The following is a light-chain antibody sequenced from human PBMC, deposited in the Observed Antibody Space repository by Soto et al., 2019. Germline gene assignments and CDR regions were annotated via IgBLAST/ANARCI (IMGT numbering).Light chain of an antibody. V-gene: IGLV2-8*01. Sequence: QSALTQPPSASGSPGQSVTISCTGTSSDVGDYNYVSWYQQHPGKAPKLMIYEVSKRPSGVPDRFSGSKSGNTASLTVSGLQTEDEADSYCSSYGGINNVIFGGVTKLTVL. J-gene: IGLJ2*01. CDR2: EVS. CDR3: SSYGGINNVI. CDR1: SSDVGDYNY.